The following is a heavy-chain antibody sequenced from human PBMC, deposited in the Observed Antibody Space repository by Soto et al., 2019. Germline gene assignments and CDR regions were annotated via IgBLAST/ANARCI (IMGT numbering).Heavy chain of an antibody. J-gene: IGHJ6*02. D-gene: IGHD3-10*01. CDR1: EFTFSNYG. V-gene: IGHV3-33*01. Sequence: QVQLVESGGGVVQPGRSLRLSCAASEFTFSNYGMHWVRQAPGKGLEWVAVILNDGSNRYHADSVKDRFTISRDSSKNTLYLQMNSLRAEDKAVYYCARDDEYSGNGMDVWGQGTTVTVS. CDR3: ARDDEYSGNGMDV. CDR2: ILNDGSNR.